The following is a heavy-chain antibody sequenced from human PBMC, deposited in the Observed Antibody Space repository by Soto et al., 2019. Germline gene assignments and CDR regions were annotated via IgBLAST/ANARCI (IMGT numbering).Heavy chain of an antibody. D-gene: IGHD5-12*01. CDR3: ARDREMATSFYHGMDV. CDR1: GGSISSNY. J-gene: IGHJ6*02. CDR2: IHYTGRT. V-gene: IGHV4-59*01. Sequence: PSETLSLTCIVSGGSISSNYWSWIRQPPGKGLEWIGFIHYTGRTNFNPSLRSRVTISVDTSKNQFSLKLTSVTAADTAVYYCARDREMATSFYHGMDVWGQGTTVTVSS.